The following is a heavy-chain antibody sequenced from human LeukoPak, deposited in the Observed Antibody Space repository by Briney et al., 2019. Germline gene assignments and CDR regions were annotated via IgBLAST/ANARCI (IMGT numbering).Heavy chain of an antibody. CDR3: VRNLAYVCFDI. D-gene: IGHD3-16*01. CDR2: IKEDGSQK. J-gene: IGHJ3*02. CDR1: RFTFTTSW. Sequence: PGGSLRLSCAASRFTFTTSWMAWVRQAPGKGLEWVATIKEDGSQKYYVDFVKGRFTISRDNAKNSLSLQMDNLRVEDTAVYFCVRNLAYVCFDIWGQGTTVTVSS. V-gene: IGHV3-7*01.